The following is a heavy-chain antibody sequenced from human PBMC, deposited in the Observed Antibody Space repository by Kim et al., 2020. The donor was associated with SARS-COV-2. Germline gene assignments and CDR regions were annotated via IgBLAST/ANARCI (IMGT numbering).Heavy chain of an antibody. CDR2: IYHSGST. J-gene: IGHJ6*02. Sequence: SETLSLTCAVSGGSISSSNWWSWVRQPPGKGLEWIGEIYHSGSTNYNPSLKSRVTISVDKSKNQFSLKLSSVTAADTAVYYCARDPSRDSSGYYYYYGMDVWGQGTTVTVSS. D-gene: IGHD3-22*01. CDR3: ARDPSRDSSGYYYYYGMDV. CDR1: GGSISSSNW. V-gene: IGHV4-4*02.